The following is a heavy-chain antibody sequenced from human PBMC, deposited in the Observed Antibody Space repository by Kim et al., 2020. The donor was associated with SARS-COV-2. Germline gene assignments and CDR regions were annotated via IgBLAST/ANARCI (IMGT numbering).Heavy chain of an antibody. CDR1: GFTFSSYS. CDR3: ARGGPYYDILTGYYKTGFDY. V-gene: IGHV3-21*01. Sequence: GGSLRLSCAASGFTFSSYSMNWVRQAPGKGLEWVSSISSSSSYIYYADSVKGRFTISRDNAKNSLYLQMNSLRAEDTAVYYCARGGPYYDILTGYYKTGFDYWGQGTLVTVSS. CDR2: ISSSSSYI. D-gene: IGHD3-9*01. J-gene: IGHJ4*02.